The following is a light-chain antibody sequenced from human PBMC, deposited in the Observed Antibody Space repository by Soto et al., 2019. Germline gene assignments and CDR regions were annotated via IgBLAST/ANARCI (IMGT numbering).Light chain of an antibody. J-gene: IGLJ1*01. CDR2: DVN. CDR3: SSYKSSSTLPYV. CDR1: SSDVGGYNL. Sequence: QSALTQPASVSGSPGQSITISCTGTSSDVGGYNLVSWYQQYPDKAPKLMIFDVNTRPSGVSNRSSGSKSGNTASLTISGLQAEDEADYYCSSYKSSSTLPYVFGTGTKLTGL. V-gene: IGLV2-14*01.